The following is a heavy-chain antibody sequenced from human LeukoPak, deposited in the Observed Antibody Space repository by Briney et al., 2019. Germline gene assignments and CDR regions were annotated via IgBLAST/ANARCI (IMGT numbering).Heavy chain of an antibody. CDR1: GGSIISSSAY. CDR2: IYYSKNT. V-gene: IGHV4-39*01. Sequence: SETLSLTCTVSGGSIISSSAYWGWIRQPPRKGLEWIGSIYYSKNTYYNPSLKSRVTISADTSKNQFSLTLGSVSATDTAVYYCVSPRGFSYGYFDYWGQGTLVTVSS. CDR3: VSPRGFSYGYFDY. D-gene: IGHD5-18*01. J-gene: IGHJ4*02.